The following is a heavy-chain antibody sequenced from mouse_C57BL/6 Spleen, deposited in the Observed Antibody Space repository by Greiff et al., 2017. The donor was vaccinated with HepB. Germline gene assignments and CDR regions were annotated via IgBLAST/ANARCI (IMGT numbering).Heavy chain of an antibody. V-gene: IGHV1-62-2*01. CDR2: FYPGSGSI. Sequence: VQRVESGAELVKPGASVKLSCKASGYTFTEYTIHWVKQRSGQGLEWIGWFYPGSGSIKYNEKFKDKATLTADKSSSTVYMELSRLTSEDSAVYFCARHEGGYVPFAYWGQGTLVTVSA. CDR1: GYTFTEYT. CDR3: ARHEGGYVPFAY. J-gene: IGHJ3*01. D-gene: IGHD2-2*01.